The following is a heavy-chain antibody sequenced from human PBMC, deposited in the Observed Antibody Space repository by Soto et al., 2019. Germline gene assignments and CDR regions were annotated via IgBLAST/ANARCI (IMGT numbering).Heavy chain of an antibody. CDR3: ARFRSCXSTSCYADV. Sequence: SETLSLTCAVYGGSFSGYYWSWIRQPPGKGLEWIGEINHSGSTNYNPSLKSRVTISVDTSKNQFSLKLSSVTAADTAVYYCARFRSCXSTSCYADVWGKGTTVTVS. V-gene: IGHV4-34*01. CDR2: INHSGST. J-gene: IGHJ6*03. CDR1: GGSFSGYY. D-gene: IGHD2-2*01.